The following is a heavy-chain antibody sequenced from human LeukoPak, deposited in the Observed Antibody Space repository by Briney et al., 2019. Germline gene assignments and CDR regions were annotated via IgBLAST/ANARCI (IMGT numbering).Heavy chain of an antibody. D-gene: IGHD5-24*01. CDR3: ARGWWLQLSLGLDY. Sequence: PGGSLRLSCAASGFTFSSYSMNWVRQAPGKGLEWVSSISSSSSYIYYADSVKGRFTVSRDNSKNTLYLQMNSLRAEDTAVYYCARGWWLQLSLGLDYWGQGTLVTVSS. V-gene: IGHV3-21*01. CDR1: GFTFSSYS. CDR2: ISSSSSYI. J-gene: IGHJ4*02.